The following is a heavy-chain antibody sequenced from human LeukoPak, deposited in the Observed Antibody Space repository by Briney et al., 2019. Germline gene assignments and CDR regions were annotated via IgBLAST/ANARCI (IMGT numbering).Heavy chain of an antibody. V-gene: IGHV4-39*07. D-gene: IGHD3-10*01. CDR2: IYYSGTT. J-gene: IGHJ1*01. CDR3: ARVLSSVEEDQH. CDR1: GGSISSRGYF. Sequence: SETLSLTCTVSGGSISSRGYFWGWIRQPPVKGLEWIGSIYYSGTTYYNPSLQSRVSISVDTSKNQFSLKLSSVTAADTAVYFCARVLSSVEEDQHWGQGTLVTVSS.